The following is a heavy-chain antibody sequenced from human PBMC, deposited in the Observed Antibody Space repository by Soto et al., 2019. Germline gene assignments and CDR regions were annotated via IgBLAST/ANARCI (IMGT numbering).Heavy chain of an antibody. CDR3: ASAAVTGTAGLDF. CDR1: GYAFSGFY. V-gene: IGHV1-2*02. CDR2: INPNSGGT. J-gene: IGHJ4*02. D-gene: IGHD6-19*01. Sequence: ASVKVSCKASGYAFSGFYMHWVRQAPGQGLEWMGWINPNSGGTKSAEKFQGRVTMTRDTSISTAYMELSRLTSDDTAVYYCASAAVTGTAGLDFWGQGTQVTVSS.